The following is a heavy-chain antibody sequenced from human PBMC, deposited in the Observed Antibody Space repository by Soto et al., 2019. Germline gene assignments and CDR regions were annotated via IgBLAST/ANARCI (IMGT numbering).Heavy chain of an antibody. CDR1: GDSVSSSSAA. D-gene: IGHD3-16*01. V-gene: IGHV6-1*01. Sequence: SQTLSLTCDISGDSVSSSSAAWNWIRHSPSRGLEWLGRTYYRSKWIHEYTVSMESRITINPDTSKNQFSLHIYSVTPEDTAVYYCAGVVWFRGMDVWGQGTPVTVPS. CDR2: TYYRSKWIH. J-gene: IGHJ6*02. CDR3: AGVVWFRGMDV.